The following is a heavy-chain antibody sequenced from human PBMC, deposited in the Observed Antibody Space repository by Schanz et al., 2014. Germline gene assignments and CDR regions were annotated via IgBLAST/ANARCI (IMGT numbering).Heavy chain of an antibody. V-gene: IGHV3-21*01. CDR2: ISSSGSYI. Sequence: DVQLLESGGGLVQPGGSLRLSCEASEFTFSSYKMNWVRQAPGKGLEWVSSISSSGSYIHYADSVKGRFTISRDNAKNTLYLQMNSLRAEDTAVYYCARAHGNNWYGKGLDYWGQGAQVTVSS. D-gene: IGHD1-1*01. J-gene: IGHJ4*02. CDR1: EFTFSSYK. CDR3: ARAHGNNWYGKGLDY.